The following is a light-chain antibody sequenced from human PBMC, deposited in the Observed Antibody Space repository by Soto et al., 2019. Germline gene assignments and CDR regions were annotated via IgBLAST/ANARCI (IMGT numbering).Light chain of an antibody. Sequence: QSVLTQPPSASGTPGQRVTISCSGSSSNIGSNTVNWYQQLPGTAPKLLIYSNNQRPSGVSNRFSGSKSGNTASLTISGLQAEDEADYYCSSYTSGSTDVVFGGGTKVTVL. CDR3: SSYTSGSTDVV. V-gene: IGLV1-44*01. J-gene: IGLJ2*01. CDR1: SSNIGSNT. CDR2: SNN.